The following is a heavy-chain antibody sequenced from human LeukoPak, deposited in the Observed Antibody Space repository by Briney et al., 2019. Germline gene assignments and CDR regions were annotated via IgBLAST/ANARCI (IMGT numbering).Heavy chain of an antibody. D-gene: IGHD6-6*01. CDR1: GGSISTDH. CDR3: AREGAAPPGFDY. V-gene: IGHV4-4*07. CDR2: IYMSGRT. Sequence: SETLSLTCTVSGGSISTDHWNWIRQPAGKGLEWIGRIYMSGRTNFNPSLKSRVTVSVDTSKNLFSLNLRSVTAADTAVYYCAREGAAPPGFDYWGQGTLVTVST. J-gene: IGHJ4*02.